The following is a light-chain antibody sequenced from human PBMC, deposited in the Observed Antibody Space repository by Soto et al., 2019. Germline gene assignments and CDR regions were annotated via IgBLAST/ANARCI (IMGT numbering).Light chain of an antibody. CDR2: GTS. CDR3: QQYGRSPFT. J-gene: IGKJ3*01. CDR1: QSVSSY. Sequence: EIVLTQSPATLSLSPGERATLSCRASQSVSSYLAWYQQKPGQAPRLLIYGTSTRAGGVPARFSGGGSGTDFTLTISRLEPEDFAVYYCQQYGRSPFTFGPGTKVDIK. V-gene: IGKV3-20*01.